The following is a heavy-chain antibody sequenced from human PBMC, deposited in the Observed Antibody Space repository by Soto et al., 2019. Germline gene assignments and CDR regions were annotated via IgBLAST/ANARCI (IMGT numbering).Heavy chain of an antibody. CDR3: ARDGGSY. D-gene: IGHD3-16*01. J-gene: IGHJ4*02. CDR2: MSYDGSNK. Sequence: QVQLVESGGGVVQPGRSLRLSCAASGFTFSSYAMHWVRRAPGKGLEWMAVMSYDGSNKYYADSVKGRFTISRDNSKNTMYRPMNSLSPEDTALYYCARDGGSYWGQGNLVIVSS. CDR1: GFTFSSYA. V-gene: IGHV3-30-3*01.